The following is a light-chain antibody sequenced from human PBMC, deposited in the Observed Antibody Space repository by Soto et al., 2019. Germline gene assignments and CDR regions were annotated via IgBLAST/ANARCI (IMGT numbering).Light chain of an antibody. Sequence: EIVMTQSPDTLSVSPGERAPLSCRASHIVSSNLAWYQQTPGQAPRLLIYGASTRAAGIPVRFSGSASGTEFTLTISSLQSEDFTVYYCQQYNKWPLTFGQGTKVDIK. CDR1: HIVSSN. J-gene: IGKJ1*01. CDR2: GAS. V-gene: IGKV3-15*01. CDR3: QQYNKWPLT.